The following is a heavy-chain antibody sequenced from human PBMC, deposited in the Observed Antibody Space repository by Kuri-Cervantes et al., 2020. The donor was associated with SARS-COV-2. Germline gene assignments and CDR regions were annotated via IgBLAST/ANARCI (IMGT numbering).Heavy chain of an antibody. V-gene: IGHV3-21*01. CDR3: ARDFPAYCTNGVCYSEYFQH. D-gene: IGHD2-8*01. CDR1: GFTFSSYS. CDR2: ISSSSSYI. Sequence: GGSLRLSCAASGFTFSSYSMNWVRQAPGKGLEWVSSISSSSSYIYYADSVKDRFTISRDNAKNSLYLQMNSLRAEDTAVYYCARDFPAYCTNGVCYSEYFQHWGQGTLVTVSS. J-gene: IGHJ1*01.